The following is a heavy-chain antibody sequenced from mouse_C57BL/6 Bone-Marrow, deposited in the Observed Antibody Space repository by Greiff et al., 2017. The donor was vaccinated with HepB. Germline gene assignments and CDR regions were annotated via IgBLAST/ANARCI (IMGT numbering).Heavy chain of an antibody. CDR3: ARDYLYAMDY. J-gene: IGHJ4*01. D-gene: IGHD5-5*01. CDR2: INPYNGGT. CDR1: GYTFTDYY. Sequence: EVQLQQSGPVLVKPGASVKMSCKASGYTFTDYYMNWVKQSHGKSLEWIGVINPYNGGTSYNQKFKGKATLTVDKSSSTAYMELNSLTSEDSAVYYCARDYLYAMDYWCQGTSVTVAS. V-gene: IGHV1-19*01.